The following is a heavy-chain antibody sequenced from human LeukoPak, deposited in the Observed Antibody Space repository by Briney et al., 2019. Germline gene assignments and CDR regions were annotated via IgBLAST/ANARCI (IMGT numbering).Heavy chain of an antibody. D-gene: IGHD3-10*01. J-gene: IGHJ5*02. Sequence: SETLSLTCTVSGGSISSGDFYWSWIRQPPGKGLEWIGYIYYSGSTYYNPSLKSRVTISVDTSKNQFSLKLSSVTAADTAVYYCARTNYYGSGSYYPDLWGQGTLVTVSS. CDR2: IYYSGST. CDR3: ARTNYYGSGSYYPDL. V-gene: IGHV4-30-4*01. CDR1: GGSISSGDFY.